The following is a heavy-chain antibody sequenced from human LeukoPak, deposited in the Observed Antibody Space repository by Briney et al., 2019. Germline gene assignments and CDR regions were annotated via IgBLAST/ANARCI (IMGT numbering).Heavy chain of an antibody. J-gene: IGHJ4*02. Sequence: ASVKVSCKASGYTFTSYGISWVRQAPGQGLEWMGWISAYNGNTNYAQKLQGRVTMTTDTSTSTAYMELRSLRSDDTAVYYCARSNHIVGATIPDYWGQGTLVTVSS. V-gene: IGHV1-18*01. CDR3: ARSNHIVGATIPDY. D-gene: IGHD1-26*01. CDR2: ISAYNGNT. CDR1: GYTFTSYG.